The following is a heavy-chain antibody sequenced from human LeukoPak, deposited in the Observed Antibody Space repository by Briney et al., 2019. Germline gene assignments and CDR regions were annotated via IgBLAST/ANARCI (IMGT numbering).Heavy chain of an antibody. CDR3: AKEDIVGATTLDY. J-gene: IGHJ4*02. CDR1: GFTFSSYG. V-gene: IGHV3-30*18. D-gene: IGHD1-26*01. CDR2: ISYDGSNK. Sequence: GGSLRLSCAASGFTFSSYGMHWVRQAPGKGLEWVAVISYDGSNKYYADSVKGRFTISRDNSKNTLYLQMNSLRAEDTAVYYCAKEDIVGATTLDYWGQGTLVTVSS.